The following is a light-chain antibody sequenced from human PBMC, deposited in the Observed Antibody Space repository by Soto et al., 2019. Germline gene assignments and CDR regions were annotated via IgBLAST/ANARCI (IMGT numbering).Light chain of an antibody. J-gene: IGKJ1*01. CDR1: QSISNW. Sequence: DIQMTQSPSTLPASVGDRVTITCRASQSISNWLAWYQQKPGKAPKLLIFDASTLESGVPSRFSGSASGTEFTLTITSLQPDDFATYYCHHYTRAFGQGTKVDIK. V-gene: IGKV1-5*01. CDR3: HHYTRA. CDR2: DAS.